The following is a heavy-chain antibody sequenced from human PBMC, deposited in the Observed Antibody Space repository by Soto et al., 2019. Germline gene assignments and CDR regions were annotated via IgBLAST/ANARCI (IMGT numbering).Heavy chain of an antibody. Sequence: GGSLRLSCAASGFTFSSYGMHWVRQAPGKGLEWVAVISYDGSNKYYADSVKDRFTISRDNSKTTLYLQMNSLRTEDTALYYCAKDLLCFGESEDRWGQGTQVPVSS. CDR3: AKDLLCFGESEDR. D-gene: IGHD3-10*01. J-gene: IGHJ5*02. CDR2: ISYDGSNK. V-gene: IGHV3-30*18. CDR1: GFTFSSYG.